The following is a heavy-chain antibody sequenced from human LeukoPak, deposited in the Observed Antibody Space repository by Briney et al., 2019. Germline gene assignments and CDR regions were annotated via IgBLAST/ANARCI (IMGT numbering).Heavy chain of an antibody. Sequence: PGRSLRLSCVASGFTFSSYAIHWVRQAPGKGLEWVAVISYDGSNTYYTDSVKGRFTISRDNSKNTLYLQMNSLRAEDTAMYYCARNPPAAGWFYYGMDVWGQGTTVIVSS. J-gene: IGHJ6*02. V-gene: IGHV3-30-3*01. CDR3: ARNPPAAGWFYYGMDV. CDR2: ISYDGSNT. CDR1: GFTFSSYA. D-gene: IGHD3-9*01.